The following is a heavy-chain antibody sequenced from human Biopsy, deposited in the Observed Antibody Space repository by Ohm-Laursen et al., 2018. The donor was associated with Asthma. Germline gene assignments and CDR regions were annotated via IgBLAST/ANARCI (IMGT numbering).Heavy chain of an antibody. D-gene: IGHD1-1*01. CDR1: GDSISSNSW. J-gene: IGHJ2*01. V-gene: IGHV4-4*02. CDR3: ARAIGTGDWYFDV. Sequence: SETLSLTCTVSGDSISSNSWWTWVRQSPGRELEWIGEIYYSGSTNYHPSLKGRVTISVAKSKNQFSLRLTSVTAADTAVYYCARAIGTGDWYFDVWGRGTLVTVSS. CDR2: IYYSGST.